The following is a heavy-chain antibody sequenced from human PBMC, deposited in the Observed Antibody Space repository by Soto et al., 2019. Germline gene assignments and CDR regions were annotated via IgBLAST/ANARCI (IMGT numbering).Heavy chain of an antibody. CDR2: IWYDGSNK. V-gene: IGHV3-33*01. CDR1: GFTFSSYG. J-gene: IGHJ6*02. D-gene: IGHD1-7*01. Sequence: SLKISCAASGFTFSSYGMHWVRQAPGKGLEWVAVIWYDGSNKYYADSVKGRFTISRDNSKNTLYLQMNSLRAEDTAVYYCARDPLFNWNLAYYGMDVWGQGTTVTVSS. CDR3: ARDPLFNWNLAYYGMDV.